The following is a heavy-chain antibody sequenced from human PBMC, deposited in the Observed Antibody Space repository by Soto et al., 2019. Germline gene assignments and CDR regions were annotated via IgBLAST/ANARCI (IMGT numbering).Heavy chain of an antibody. V-gene: IGHV4-4*02. D-gene: IGHD5-12*01. CDR3: ARNRYGGYDFDY. CDR1: GDSITSSNW. CDR2: VSHSGST. Sequence: SETLSLTCAVSGDSITSSNWWSWVRQSPGKGLEWIGEVSHSGSTNYIPSLKSRVTISVDKSRNQFSLRLNSVTAADTAVYYCARNRYGGYDFDYWGQGTLVTVSS. J-gene: IGHJ4*02.